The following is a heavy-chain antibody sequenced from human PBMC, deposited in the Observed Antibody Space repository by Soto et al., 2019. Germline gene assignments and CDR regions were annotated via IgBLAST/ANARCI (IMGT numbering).Heavy chain of an antibody. CDR3: ARGPRSSPYFDY. Sequence: GESLKISSQYSGYTFSNFWITWVRQLPGKGLEYMGIIYPGDSETRYSPSFHGKVTISADRSIGTAYLQWSSLEASDSAFYFCARGPRSSPYFDYWGQGALVTVSS. D-gene: IGHD6-13*01. J-gene: IGHJ4*02. CDR1: GYTFSNFW. V-gene: IGHV5-51*01. CDR2: IYPGDSET.